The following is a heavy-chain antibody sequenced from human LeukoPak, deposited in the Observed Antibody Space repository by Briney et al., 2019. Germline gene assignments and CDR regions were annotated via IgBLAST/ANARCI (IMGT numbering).Heavy chain of an antibody. Sequence: PGGSLTLSCTASGFTVATNYMNWVRQPPGKGLEWVSILYSGADTYYADSVKGRFVVSRDSSKNMLFLHMNALRPEDTAVHYCARIGDHFHWYLDLWGRGTLVTVSS. CDR2: LYSGADT. CDR1: GFTVATNY. V-gene: IGHV3-53*01. CDR3: ARIGDHFHWYLDL. D-gene: IGHD3-3*02. J-gene: IGHJ2*01.